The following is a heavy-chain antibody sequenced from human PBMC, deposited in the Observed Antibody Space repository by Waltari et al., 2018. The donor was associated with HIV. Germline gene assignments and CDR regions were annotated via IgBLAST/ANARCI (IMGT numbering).Heavy chain of an antibody. D-gene: IGHD6-19*01. CDR1: GGSFSGYY. J-gene: IGHJ4*02. V-gene: IGHV4-34*02. CDR2: INHSGTT. Sequence: QVQLQQWGARQLKASDTLSLTCAVYGGSFSGYYWTWIRQSPGKGLEWIGEINHSGTTNYGPSLKSRVTSSRDTSKNQFALKLTSVTAADTAVYYCAREAGYNSGWYGGYYFDFWGQGALVTVSS. CDR3: AREAGYNSGWYGGYYFDF.